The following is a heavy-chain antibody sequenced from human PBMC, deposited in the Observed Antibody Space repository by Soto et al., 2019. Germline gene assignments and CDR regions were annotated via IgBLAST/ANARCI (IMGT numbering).Heavy chain of an antibody. V-gene: IGHV3-30-3*01. CDR2: VSYDGSNK. CDR1: GFTFSSYA. J-gene: IGHJ5*02. D-gene: IGHD4-17*01. Sequence: QVQLVESGGGVVQPGRSLRLSCAASGFTFSSYAIHWVRQAPGKGLEWVAVVSYDGSNKYYADSVKGRFTISRDNSKNTLHLQMNSLSAEDTAVYYCARDPDGAYVLNGFDPWGQGTRVTVSS. CDR3: ARDPDGAYVLNGFDP.